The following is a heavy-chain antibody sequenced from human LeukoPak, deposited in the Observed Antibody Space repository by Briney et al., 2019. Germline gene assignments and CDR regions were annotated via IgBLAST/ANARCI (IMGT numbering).Heavy chain of an antibody. V-gene: IGHV4-38-2*02. CDR2: IYHSGST. J-gene: IGHJ5*02. Sequence: PSETLSLTCTVSGYSISSGYYWGWIRQPPGKGLEWIGSIYHSGSTYYNPSLKSRVTISVDTSKNQFSLKLSSVTAADTAVYYCARELLAYCGGDCYSFVVQGNSADWFDPWGQGTLVTVSS. CDR3: ARELLAYCGGDCYSFVVQGNSADWFDP. CDR1: GYSISSGYY. D-gene: IGHD2-21*02.